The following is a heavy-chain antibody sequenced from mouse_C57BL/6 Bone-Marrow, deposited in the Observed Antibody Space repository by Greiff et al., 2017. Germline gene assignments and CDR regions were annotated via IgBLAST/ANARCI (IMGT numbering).Heavy chain of an antibody. Sequence: QVQLQQPGAELVMPGASVKLSCKASGYTFTSYWMHWVKQRPGQGLEWIGEIDPSDSYTNYNQKFKGKSTLTVDKSSSTAYMQLSSLTSEDSAVYYCARDGWLLPWFAYWGQGTLVTVSA. V-gene: IGHV1-69*01. CDR3: ARDGWLLPWFAY. J-gene: IGHJ3*01. CDR1: GYTFTSYW. D-gene: IGHD2-3*01. CDR2: IDPSDSYT.